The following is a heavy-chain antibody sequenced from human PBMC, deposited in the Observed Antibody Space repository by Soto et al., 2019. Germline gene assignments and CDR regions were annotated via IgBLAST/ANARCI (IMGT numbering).Heavy chain of an antibody. D-gene: IGHD3-22*01. CDR3: ARAELHYYDSSGYYLS. V-gene: IGHV1-18*01. CDR1: GYTFTSYG. Sequence: ASVKVSCKASGYTFTSYGISWVRQAPGQGLEWMGWISAYNGNTNYAQKLQGRVTMTTDTSTSTAYMELSSLRSEDTAVYYCARAELHYYDSSGYYLSWGQGTLVTVSS. CDR2: ISAYNGNT. J-gene: IGHJ4*02.